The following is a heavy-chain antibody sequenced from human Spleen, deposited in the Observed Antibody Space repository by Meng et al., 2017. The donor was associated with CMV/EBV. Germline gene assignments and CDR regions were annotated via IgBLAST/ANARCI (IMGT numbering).Heavy chain of an antibody. CDR1: GFTLRRYD. Sequence: GGSLRLSCAASGFTLRRYDMYRVRQAPGKGLAWVAVISYDGSNKYYADSVKGRFTISRDNSKNTLYLQMNSLRAEDTAVYYCARDRCSSTSCYRHGNSYGMDVWGQGTTVTVSS. J-gene: IGHJ6*02. CDR3: ARDRCSSTSCYRHGNSYGMDV. D-gene: IGHD2-2*01. V-gene: IGHV3-30*19. CDR2: ISYDGSNK.